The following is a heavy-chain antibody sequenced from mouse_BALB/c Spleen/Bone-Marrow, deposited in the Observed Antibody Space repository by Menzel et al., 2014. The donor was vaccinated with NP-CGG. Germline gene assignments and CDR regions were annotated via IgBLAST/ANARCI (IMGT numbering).Heavy chain of an antibody. CDR1: GYTFTNYW. Sequence: VHLVESGAELVRPGTSVKISCKASGYTFTNYWLGWVKQRPGHGLEWIGDIYPGGGYTNYNEKFKGKATLTADTSSSTAYMQLSSLTSEDSAVYFCARRGTGVDYWGQGTTLTVSP. CDR2: IYPGGGYT. J-gene: IGHJ2*01. V-gene: IGHV1-63*02. D-gene: IGHD4-1*01. CDR3: ARRGTGVDY.